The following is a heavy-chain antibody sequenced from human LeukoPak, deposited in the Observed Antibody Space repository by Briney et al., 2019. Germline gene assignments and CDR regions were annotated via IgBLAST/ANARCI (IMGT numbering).Heavy chain of an antibody. V-gene: IGHV3-23*01. CDR1: GFLLSSYV. Sequence: GGPLSLPCAPSGFLLSSYVMSGVRQAPGGAVECGSYICGNGGSTYYADSVKGRFTISRDNSKNTLYLQMNSLRAEDTAVYYCATYYYDSSGYFLPFDYWGQGTLVTVSS. J-gene: IGHJ4*02. D-gene: IGHD3-22*01. CDR3: ATYYYDSSGYFLPFDY. CDR2: ICGNGGST.